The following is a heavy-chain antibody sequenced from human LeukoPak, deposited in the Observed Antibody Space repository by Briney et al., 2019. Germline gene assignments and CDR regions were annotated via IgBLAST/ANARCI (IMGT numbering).Heavy chain of an antibody. J-gene: IGHJ4*02. Sequence: GGPLRLSCAASGFTFSSYWMSWVRQAPGKGLEWVANIKQDESEKYYVDSLKGRFSISRDNAKNSLYLQMNSLRAEDTAVYYCARDKIEGPTKLDYWSQGILVTVSS. D-gene: IGHD1-1*01. CDR3: ARDKIEGPTKLDY. CDR2: IKQDESEK. V-gene: IGHV3-7*01. CDR1: GFTFSSYW.